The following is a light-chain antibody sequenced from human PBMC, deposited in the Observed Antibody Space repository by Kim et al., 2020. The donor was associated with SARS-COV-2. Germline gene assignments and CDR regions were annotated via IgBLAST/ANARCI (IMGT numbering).Light chain of an antibody. CDR1: SLRSYY. J-gene: IGLJ3*02. Sequence: SSELTQDPAVSVALGQTVRITCQGDSLRSYYASWYRQKPGQAPVLVIYGKNNRPSGIPDRFSGSSSGNTASLTITGAQAEDEADYYCSSRDSSGNRVFGGGTKLTVL. CDR2: GKN. CDR3: SSRDSSGNRV. V-gene: IGLV3-19*01.